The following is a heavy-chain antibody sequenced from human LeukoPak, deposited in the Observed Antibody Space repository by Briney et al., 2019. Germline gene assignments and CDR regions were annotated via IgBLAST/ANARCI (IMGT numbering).Heavy chain of an antibody. V-gene: IGHV4-4*07. CDR2: IYTSGST. D-gene: IGHD4-11*01. Sequence: SETLSLTCTVPGGSICRYYGSWIWPPAGKGLEWIGRIYTSGSTNYNPSLKSRVTMSVDTSKNQFSLQLSSVTAADTAVYYCAGQGVLDYTIDYWGQGTLVTVSS. J-gene: IGHJ4*02. CDR1: GGSICRYY. CDR3: AGQGVLDYTIDY.